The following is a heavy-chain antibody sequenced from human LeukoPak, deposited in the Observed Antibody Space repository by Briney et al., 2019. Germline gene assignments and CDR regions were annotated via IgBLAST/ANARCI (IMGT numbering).Heavy chain of an antibody. CDR2: INLNTGGT. CDR3: SITVVANAFDN. J-gene: IGHJ3*02. Sequence: ASVKVSCKASGYTFTYYYIHWLRQAPGQGLEWMGRINLNTGGTKYAQKYQGRVSMTMDTFISTAKMDLSGLRLDDKAAYYCSITVVANAFDNWGQGTMITVSS. V-gene: IGHV1-2*06. CDR1: GYTFTYYY. D-gene: IGHD4-23*01.